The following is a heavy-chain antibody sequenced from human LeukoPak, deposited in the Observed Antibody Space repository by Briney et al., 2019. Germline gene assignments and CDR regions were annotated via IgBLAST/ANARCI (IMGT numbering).Heavy chain of an antibody. CDR2: INPNSGGT. J-gene: IGHJ4*02. CDR3: ARDTGYSSSWYYGDFDY. D-gene: IGHD6-13*01. CDR1: GYTFTGYY. V-gene: IGHV1-2*06. Sequence: ASVKVSCKASGYTFTGYYMHWVRLAPGQGLEWMGRINPNSGGTNYAQKFQGRVTMTRDTSISTAYMELSRLRSDDTAVYYCARDTGYSSSWYYGDFDYWGQGTLVTVSS.